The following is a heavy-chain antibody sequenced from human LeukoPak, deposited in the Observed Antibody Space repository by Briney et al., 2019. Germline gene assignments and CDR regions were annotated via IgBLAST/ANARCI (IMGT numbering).Heavy chain of an antibody. CDR2: INPSSGGT. V-gene: IGHV1-2*02. D-gene: IGHD3-16*02. J-gene: IGHJ6*02. CDR1: GYTFTGYY. Sequence: ASVKVSCKASGYTFTGYYMLWVRQAPGQGLEWMGWINPSSGGTNYAQKFQGRVTMTRDTSITTAYMELSRLRSDDTAVYYCARDPITFGGVSVIPEILCMDVWGQGTTVTVSS. CDR3: ARDPITFGGVSVIPEILCMDV.